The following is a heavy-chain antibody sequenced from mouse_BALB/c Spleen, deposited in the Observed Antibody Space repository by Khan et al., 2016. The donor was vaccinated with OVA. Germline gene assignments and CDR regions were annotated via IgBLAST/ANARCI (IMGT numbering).Heavy chain of an antibody. Sequence: QVQLQQSGAELVKPGASVKLSCKASGCTFTSYYIYWVKQRPGQGLEWIGEINPSDGSTNFNEKFKSKATLTVDRSSSTAYMQLSSLTSEDSAVYYCTRGGFSSFAYWGQGTLVTVSA. CDR3: TRGGFSSFAY. CDR2: INPSDGST. CDR1: GCTFTSYY. D-gene: IGHD1-3*01. J-gene: IGHJ3*01. V-gene: IGHV1S81*02.